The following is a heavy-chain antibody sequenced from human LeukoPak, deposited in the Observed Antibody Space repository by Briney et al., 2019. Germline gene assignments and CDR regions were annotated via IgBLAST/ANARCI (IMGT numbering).Heavy chain of an antibody. Sequence: GGSLRLSCAASGFTFSDYWMNWVRQAPGKGLEWVARIKEDGSEKYYVDSVRGRFTISRDNAKNSLYLQMNSLRAEDSAVYYCARYHWNDVAYWGQGTLVTVSS. CDR1: GFTFSDYW. CDR3: ARYHWNDVAY. V-gene: IGHV3-7*01. CDR2: IKEDGSEK. D-gene: IGHD1-1*01. J-gene: IGHJ4*02.